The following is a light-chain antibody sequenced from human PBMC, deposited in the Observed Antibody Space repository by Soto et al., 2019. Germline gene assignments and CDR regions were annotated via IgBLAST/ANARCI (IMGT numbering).Light chain of an antibody. CDR2: DVS. CDR3: CSYTSSSTLV. J-gene: IGLJ2*01. V-gene: IGLV2-14*03. CDR1: SSDVGGYNY. Sequence: QSALTQPASVSGSPGQSITISCTGTSSDVGGYNYVSWYQQHPGKAPRLMIYDVSNRPSGVSNRFSGSKSGNTASLTISGLQAEDEAEYYCCSYTSSSTLVLGGGTKLTVL.